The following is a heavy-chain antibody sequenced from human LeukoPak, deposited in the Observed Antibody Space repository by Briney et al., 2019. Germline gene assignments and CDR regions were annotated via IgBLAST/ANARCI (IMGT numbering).Heavy chain of an antibody. CDR3: ARDQTPFV. CDR1: GFTFSTYG. J-gene: IGHJ4*02. Sequence: GKSLRLSCTASGFTFSTYGMHWVRQAPGKGLEWVAVISNDGNTKFYGDSVKGRFTISRDNSKNTLFLQMNSLRAEDTAVYYCARDQTPFVWGQGTLVTVSS. V-gene: IGHV3-30*03. CDR2: ISNDGNTK.